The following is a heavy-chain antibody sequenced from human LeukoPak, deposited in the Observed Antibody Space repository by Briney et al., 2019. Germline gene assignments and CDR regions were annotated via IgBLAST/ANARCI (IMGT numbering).Heavy chain of an antibody. CDR1: GGSFSGYY. D-gene: IGHD2-21*02. V-gene: IGHV4-34*01. CDR2: INHSGST. Sequence: SETLSLTCAVYGGSFSGYYWSWIRQPPGKGLEWIGEINHSGSTNYNPSLKSRVTISVDTSKNQFSLKLSSVTAADTAVYYCARLPYCGGDCNAEYFQHWGQGTLVTVSS. J-gene: IGHJ1*01. CDR3: ARLPYCGGDCNAEYFQH.